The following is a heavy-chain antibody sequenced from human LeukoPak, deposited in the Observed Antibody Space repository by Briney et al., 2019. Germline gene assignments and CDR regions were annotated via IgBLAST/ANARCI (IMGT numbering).Heavy chain of an antibody. CDR2: IFHSGST. J-gene: IGHJ5*02. CDR3: AKSRGGFGDYGSWFDP. D-gene: IGHD4-17*01. V-gene: IGHV4-4*02. CDR1: SGSIFSSNW. Sequence: SGTLSLTCAVSSGSIFSSNWWSWVRQPPGKGLEWIGQIFHSGSTTYSPSLKSRVTISIDTSKNQFSLKLSSVTAADTAVYYCAKSRGGFGDYGSWFDPWGQGTLVTVSS.